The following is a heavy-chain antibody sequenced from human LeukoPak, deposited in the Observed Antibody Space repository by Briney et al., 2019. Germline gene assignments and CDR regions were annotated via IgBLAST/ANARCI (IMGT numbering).Heavy chain of an antibody. CDR2: IGADGTT. J-gene: IGHJ4*02. CDR3: ARATYDRTVWVPNY. CDR1: GFIFSDYW. D-gene: IGHD3-22*01. Sequence: PGGSLRLSCAACGFIFSDYWMHGVRQAPGEGLVWVSRIGADGTTTYADSVKGRFTISRDNAKNTLYLQINSLRAEHTAVYYCARATYDRTVWVPNYWGQGPLVTVSS. V-gene: IGHV3-74*01.